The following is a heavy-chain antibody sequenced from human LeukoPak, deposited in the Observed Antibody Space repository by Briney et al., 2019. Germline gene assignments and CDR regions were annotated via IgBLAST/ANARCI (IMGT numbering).Heavy chain of an antibody. Sequence: ASVKVSFTASGYTFTSYAMHWVRQAPGQRLEWMGWINAGNGNTKYSQKFQGRVTITRDTSASTAYMELSSLRSEDTAVYYCARDRWAVTTGFDYWGQGTLVTVSS. CDR2: INAGNGNT. CDR3: ARDRWAVTTGFDY. D-gene: IGHD4-17*01. J-gene: IGHJ4*02. V-gene: IGHV1-3*01. CDR1: GYTFTSYA.